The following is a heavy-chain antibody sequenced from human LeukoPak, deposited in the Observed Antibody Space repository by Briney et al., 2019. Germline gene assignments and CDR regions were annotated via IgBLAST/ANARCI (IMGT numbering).Heavy chain of an antibody. J-gene: IGHJ5*02. D-gene: IGHD3-9*01. Sequence: SETLSLTCAVYGGSFSGYYWSWIRQPPGKGLEWIGEINHSGSTNYNPSLKCRVTISVDTSKNQFSLKLSSVTAADAAVYYCARGTLRYFDWSPGGWFDPWGQGTRVTVSS. CDR3: ARGTLRYFDWSPGGWFDP. CDR1: GGSFSGYY. CDR2: INHSGST. V-gene: IGHV4-34*01.